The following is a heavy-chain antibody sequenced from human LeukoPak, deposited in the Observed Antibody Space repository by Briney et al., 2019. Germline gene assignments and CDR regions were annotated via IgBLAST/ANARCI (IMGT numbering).Heavy chain of an antibody. D-gene: IGHD6-13*01. J-gene: IGHJ5*02. V-gene: IGHV4-4*07. CDR1: GGSISSYY. Sequence: PSETLPLTCTVSGGSISSYYWSWIRQPAGKGLEWIGRIYTSGSTNYNPSLKSRVTMSVDTSKNQFSLKLSSVTAADTAVYYCARGLGRAAAGTNSHWFDPWGQGTLVTVSS. CDR3: ARGLGRAAAGTNSHWFDP. CDR2: IYTSGST.